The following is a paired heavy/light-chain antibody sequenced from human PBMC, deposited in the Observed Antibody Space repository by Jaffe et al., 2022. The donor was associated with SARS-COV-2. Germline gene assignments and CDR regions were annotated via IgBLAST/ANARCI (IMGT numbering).Heavy chain of an antibody. V-gene: IGHV3-64*07. CDR1: GFTFSTYF. CDR3: AKGDRSNGVGATVY. D-gene: IGHD1-26*01. Sequence: EVQLVESGGGLVQPGGSLRLSCAASGFTFSTYFMHWVRQAPGKGLEYVSGISSNGGSTFYADSVKGRFIISRDNSKNTLYLQMGSLRVDDMAVYYCAKGDRSNGVGATVYWGQGTLVTVSS. J-gene: IGHJ4*02. CDR2: ISSNGGST.
Light chain of an antibody. CDR2: LNSDGSH. CDR3: QTWGTDIQV. V-gene: IGLV4-69*01. Sequence: QLVLTQSPSASASLGASVKLTCTLSSGHSSYTIAWHQQQPEKGPRFLMKLNSDGSHSKGDGIPDRFSGSSSGAERYLIISSLQSEDEADYYCQTWGTDIQVFGGGTKLTVL. CDR1: SGHSSYT. J-gene: IGLJ2*01.